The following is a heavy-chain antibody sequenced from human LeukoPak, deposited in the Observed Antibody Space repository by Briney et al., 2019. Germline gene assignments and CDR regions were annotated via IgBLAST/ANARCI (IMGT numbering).Heavy chain of an antibody. D-gene: IGHD6-19*01. J-gene: IGHJ3*02. CDR2: TYYRSKWYN. CDR1: GDNVSSNSAA. Sequence: SQTLSLTCAISGDNVSSNSAAWNWIRQSPSRGLEWLGRTYYRSKWYNDYAVSVKSRITINPDTSKNQFSLQLNSVTPEDTAVYYCARDLVSYSSGTHEDTSDAFDIWGQGTMVTVSS. V-gene: IGHV6-1*01. CDR3: ARDLVSYSSGTHEDTSDAFDI.